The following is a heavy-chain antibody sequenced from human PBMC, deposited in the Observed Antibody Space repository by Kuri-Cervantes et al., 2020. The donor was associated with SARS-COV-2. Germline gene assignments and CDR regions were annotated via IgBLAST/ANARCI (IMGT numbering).Heavy chain of an antibody. CDR1: GGTFSSYA. V-gene: IGHV1-69*06. CDR3: ARAENYSNHRYYYYYGMDV. CDR2: IIPIFGTA. J-gene: IGHJ6*02. D-gene: IGHD4-11*01. Sequence: SVKVSCKASGGTFSSYAISWVRQAPGQGLEWMGGIIPIFGTANYAQKFQGRVTITADKSTSTAYMELSSLRSEDTAVYYCARAENYSNHRYYYYYGMDVWGQGTTVTVSS.